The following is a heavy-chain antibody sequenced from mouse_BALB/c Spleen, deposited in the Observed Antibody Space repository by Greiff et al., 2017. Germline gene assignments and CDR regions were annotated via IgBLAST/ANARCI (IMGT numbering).Heavy chain of an antibody. D-gene: IGHD1-1*01. CDR2: INPSTGYT. J-gene: IGHJ3*01. CDR3: ATDYYGSSLFAY. V-gene: IGHV1-4*01. CDR1: GYTFTSYW. Sequence: VQLQQPGAELVRPGASVKMSCKASGYTFTSYWMHWVNQRPGQGLEWIGYINPSTGYTEYNQKFKDKATLTADKSSSTAYMQLSSLTSEDSAVYYCATDYYGSSLFAYWGQGTLVTVSA.